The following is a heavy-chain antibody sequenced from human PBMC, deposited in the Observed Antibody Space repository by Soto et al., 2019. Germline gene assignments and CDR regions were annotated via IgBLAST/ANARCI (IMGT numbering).Heavy chain of an antibody. V-gene: IGHV4-39*01. CDR3: ARRQQWLPGYFDY. CDR1: GESISRSCFY. CDR2: IYYSGST. Sequence: ETLSITCAVSGESISRSCFYWGWIRQPQGKGLEWIGSIYYSGSTYYNPSLKSRVTISVDTSKSQFSLKMRSVTAADTAVYYCARRQQWLPGYFDYWCQGLFVTV. J-gene: IGHJ4*02. D-gene: IGHD6-19*01.